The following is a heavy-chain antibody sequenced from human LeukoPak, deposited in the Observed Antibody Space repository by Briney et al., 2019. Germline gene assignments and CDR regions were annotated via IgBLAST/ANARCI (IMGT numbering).Heavy chain of an antibody. V-gene: IGHV3-73*01. CDR3: TGGTTVTTLDY. Sequence: GGSLRLSCVASGFTFSDSAMHWVRQASGKGLEWVARIRSKAGSYATEYAASVKGRFTISRDDPKNTAYLQMNSLKTEDTAVYYCTGGTTVTTLDYWGQGTLVTVSS. CDR2: IRSKAGSYAT. J-gene: IGHJ4*02. D-gene: IGHD4-17*01. CDR1: GFTFSDSA.